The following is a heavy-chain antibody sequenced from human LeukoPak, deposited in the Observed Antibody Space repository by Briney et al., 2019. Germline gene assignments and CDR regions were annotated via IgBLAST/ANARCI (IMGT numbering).Heavy chain of an antibody. D-gene: IGHD6-13*01. CDR2: VFYTGST. Sequence: PSETLSLTCIVSGASIRNYNNYWGWIRQPPGKGLEWIGSVFYTGSTYYNPSLQSRITVSVDTSKNQFSLKLTSVTAADTAVYYCAREVVYPRQLVQVWYFDLWGRGTLVTVSS. J-gene: IGHJ2*01. V-gene: IGHV4-39*02. CDR3: AREVVYPRQLVQVWYFDL. CDR1: GASIRNYNNY.